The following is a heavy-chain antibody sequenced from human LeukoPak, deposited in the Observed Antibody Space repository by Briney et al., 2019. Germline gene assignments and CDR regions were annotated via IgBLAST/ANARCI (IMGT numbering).Heavy chain of an antibody. V-gene: IGHV4-4*02. CDR1: DGSISSSNW. J-gene: IGHJ4*02. CDR2: IYHSGST. CDR3: ASRYNWNYFFDY. Sequence: PSGTLSLTCAVSDGSISSSNWWTWVRQPPGKGLEWMGEIYHSGSTNYDPSLKRRVTISVDKSKNQFSLKLSSMTAADTAVYYCASRYNWNYFFDYWGQGTLVTVSS. D-gene: IGHD1-7*01.